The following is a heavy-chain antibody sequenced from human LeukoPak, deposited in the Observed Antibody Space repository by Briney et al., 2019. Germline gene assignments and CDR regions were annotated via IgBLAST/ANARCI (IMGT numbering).Heavy chain of an antibody. Sequence: ASVKVSCKSSGYTFTTYGISWARQAPGQGLEWMGWISGYNGHTYYAQKLQGRVTMTTDTSTSTAFMELRSLRSDDTAVYFCARLQGPFIWFDPWGQGTLVNVSS. CDR3: ARLQGPFIWFDP. CDR2: ISGYNGHT. V-gene: IGHV1-18*01. J-gene: IGHJ5*02. CDR1: GYTFTTYG.